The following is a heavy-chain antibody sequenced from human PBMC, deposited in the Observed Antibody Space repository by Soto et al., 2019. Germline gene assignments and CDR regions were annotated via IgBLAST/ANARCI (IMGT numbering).Heavy chain of an antibody. CDR1: GGSISSSSFY. D-gene: IGHD6-13*01. CDR2: FYYSGST. V-gene: IGHV4-39*01. J-gene: IGHJ6*02. Sequence: QLQLQESGPGLVKPSETLSLTCTVSGGSISSSSFYWGWIRQPPGKGLEWIGSFYYSGSTYYNPSLKSRVTISVDTSKNQFSLKLSSVTAADTAVYYCARVVGVAAAGTYNYYYDGMDVWGQGTTVTVSS. CDR3: ARVVGVAAAGTYNYYYDGMDV.